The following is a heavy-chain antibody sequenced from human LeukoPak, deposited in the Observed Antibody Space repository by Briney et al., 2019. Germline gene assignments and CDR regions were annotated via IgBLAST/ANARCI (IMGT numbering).Heavy chain of an antibody. D-gene: IGHD3-10*01. Sequence: SETLSLTCAVYGGSFSGYYWSWIRQPPGKGLEWIGEINHSGSTNYNPSLKSRVTISVDTSKNQFSLKLSSVTAADTAVYYCARRDITMVRGVIITHRFDPWGQGTLVTVSS. J-gene: IGHJ5*02. V-gene: IGHV4-34*01. CDR2: INHSGST. CDR3: ARRDITMVRGVIITHRFDP. CDR1: GGSFSGYY.